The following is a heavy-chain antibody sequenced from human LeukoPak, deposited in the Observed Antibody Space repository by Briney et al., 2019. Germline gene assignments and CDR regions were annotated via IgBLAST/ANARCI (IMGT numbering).Heavy chain of an antibody. V-gene: IGHV3-33*01. J-gene: IGHJ4*02. CDR2: IWYDGSNK. CDR3: ARGNYYDSSGYKSPFDY. D-gene: IGHD3-22*01. CDR1: GFTFSSYG. Sequence: GRSLRLSCAASGFTFSSYGMHWVRQAPGKGLEWVAVIWYDGSNKYYADSVKGRFTISRDNSKNTLYLQMNSLRAEDTAVYYCARGNYYDSSGYKSPFDYWGQGTLVTVSP.